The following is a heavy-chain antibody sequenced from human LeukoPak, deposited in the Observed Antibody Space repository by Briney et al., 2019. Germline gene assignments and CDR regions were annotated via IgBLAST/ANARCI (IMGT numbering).Heavy chain of an antibody. D-gene: IGHD5-18*01. CDR3: ARDPGYSSPRGDY. J-gene: IGHJ4*02. V-gene: IGHV1-2*02. CDR2: INPNSGGT. CDR1: GYTFTDYF. Sequence: ASVKVSCKASGYTFTDYFMHWVRQAPGQGLEWMGWINPNSGGTHYAQKFQGRVTMARDTSISTAYMELSRLRSDDTAVYYCARDPGYSSPRGDYWGQGTLVTVSS.